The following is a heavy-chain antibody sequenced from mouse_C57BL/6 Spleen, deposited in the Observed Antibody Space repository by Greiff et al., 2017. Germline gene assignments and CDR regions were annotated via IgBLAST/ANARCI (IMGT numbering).Heavy chain of an antibody. Sequence: VQLQQSGPGLVKPSQSLSLTCSVTGYSITSGYYWNWIRQFPGNKLEWMGYISYDGSNNYNPSLKNRIAITRDPSKDQFFLKLNSVTTEDTATYYCARDSTTGTGAMDYWGQGTSVTVSS. V-gene: IGHV3-6*01. D-gene: IGHD4-1*02. CDR3: ARDSTTGTGAMDY. J-gene: IGHJ4*01. CDR1: GYSITSGYY. CDR2: ISYDGSN.